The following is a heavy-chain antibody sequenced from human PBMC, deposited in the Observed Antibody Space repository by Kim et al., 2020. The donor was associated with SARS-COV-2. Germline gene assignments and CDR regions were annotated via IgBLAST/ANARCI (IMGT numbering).Heavy chain of an antibody. D-gene: IGHD3-10*01. J-gene: IGHJ1*01. Sequence: SETLSLTCAVYGGSFSGYYWSWIRQPPGKGLEWIGEINHSGRTNYNPSLKSRVTISVDTSKNPFSLKLTSVTAADAAIYFCARRLSNTSGWGSHYCDLWGQGILVTVSS. CDR2: INHSGRT. CDR1: GGSFSGYY. CDR3: ARRLSNTSGWGSHYCDL. V-gene: IGHV4-34*01.